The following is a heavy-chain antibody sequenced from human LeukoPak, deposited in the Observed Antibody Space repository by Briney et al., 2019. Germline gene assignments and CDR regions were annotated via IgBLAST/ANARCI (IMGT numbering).Heavy chain of an antibody. CDR3: ARGDRLGYCTNGVCYPTDY. CDR2: ISSSSIYR. CDR1: GFTFSSHS. D-gene: IGHD2-8*01. V-gene: IGHV3-21*01. J-gene: IGHJ4*02. Sequence: PGGSLRLSCAASGFTFSSHSMNWVRQAPGKGLQWVSSISSSSIYRYYADSVKGRFTISRDNAKNSLYLQMNSLRGEDTAVYYCARGDRLGYCTNGVCYPTDYWGQGTLVTVSS.